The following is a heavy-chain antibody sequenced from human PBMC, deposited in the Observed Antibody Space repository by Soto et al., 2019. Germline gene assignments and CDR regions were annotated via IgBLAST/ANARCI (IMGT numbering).Heavy chain of an antibody. D-gene: IGHD6-19*01. CDR1: GFTFSSYG. V-gene: IGHV3-33*01. CDR2: IWYDGSNK. J-gene: IGHJ6*02. Sequence: QVPLVESGGGVVQPGRSLRLSCAASGFTFSSYGMHWVRQAPGKGLEWVAVIWYDGSNKYYADSVKGRFTISRDNSKNTLYLQMNSLRAEDTAVYYCARDRSIAVAGGDYGMDVWGQGTTVTVSS. CDR3: ARDRSIAVAGGDYGMDV.